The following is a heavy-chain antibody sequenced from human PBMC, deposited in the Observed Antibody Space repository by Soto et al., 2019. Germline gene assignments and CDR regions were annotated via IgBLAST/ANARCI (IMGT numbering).Heavy chain of an antibody. CDR2: IYYSGST. J-gene: IGHJ4*02. CDR1: GGSISSGDYY. V-gene: IGHV4-30-4*01. D-gene: IGHD6-19*01. Sequence: SETLSLTCTVSGGSISSGDYYWSWIRQPPGKGLEWIGYIYYSGSTYYNPSLKSRVTISVDTSKNQFSLKLSPVTAADTAVYYCARAGYSSGWARYYFDYWGQGTLVTVSS. CDR3: ARAGYSSGWARYYFDY.